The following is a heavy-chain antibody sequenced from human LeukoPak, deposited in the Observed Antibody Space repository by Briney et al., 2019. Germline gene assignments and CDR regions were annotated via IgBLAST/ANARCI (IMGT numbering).Heavy chain of an antibody. CDR3: AKDVKGSYGMDV. CDR1: RFTFSSYA. V-gene: IGHV3-23*01. Sequence: GGSLRLSCADSRFTFSSYAMNWVRQAPGKGLEWVSGISGSGGSRYYADSVKGRFTISRDYSKNTLYLLMNSLRADDTAVYYCAKDVKGSYGMDVWGQGTTVTVSS. J-gene: IGHJ6*02. CDR2: ISGSGGSR.